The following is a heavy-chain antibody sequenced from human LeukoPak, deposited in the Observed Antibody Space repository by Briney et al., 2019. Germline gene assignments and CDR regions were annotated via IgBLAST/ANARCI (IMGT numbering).Heavy chain of an antibody. CDR3: ARALALDYYYYMDV. CDR1: GGTFSSYA. D-gene: IGHD6-13*01. CDR2: IIPIFGTA. J-gene: IGHJ6*03. Sequence: GASVKVSCKASGGTFSSYAISWLRQAPGQGLEWMGGIIPIFGTANYAQKFQGRVTITTDESTSTAYMELSSLRSEDTAVYYCARALALDYYYYMDVWGKGTTVSVSS. V-gene: IGHV1-69*05.